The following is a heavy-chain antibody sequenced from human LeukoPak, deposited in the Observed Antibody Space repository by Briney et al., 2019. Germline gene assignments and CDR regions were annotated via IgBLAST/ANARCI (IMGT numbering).Heavy chain of an antibody. Sequence: PGGSLRLSCAASGFTFSSYSMNWVRQAPGKGLEWVSYISSSSSTIYYADSVKGRFTISRDNAKNSLYLQMNSLRAEDTAAYYCARDGVDSSSWYAVDAFDIWGQGTMVTVSS. CDR3: ARDGVDSSSWYAVDAFDI. J-gene: IGHJ3*02. CDR2: ISSSSSTI. D-gene: IGHD6-13*01. V-gene: IGHV3-48*01. CDR1: GFTFSSYS.